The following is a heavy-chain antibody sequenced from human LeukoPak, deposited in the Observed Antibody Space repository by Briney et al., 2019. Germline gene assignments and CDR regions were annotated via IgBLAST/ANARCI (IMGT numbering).Heavy chain of an antibody. CDR3: ARFFTGTKSARWFDP. CDR1: GFTFSSRDW. Sequence: GGSLRLSCVASGFTFSSRDWMTWVRQAPGKGLEWVANIKQDGSEKNYVDSVKGRFTISRDNAKNSVDLQMSSLRSEDTAVYYCARFFTGTKSARWFDPWGQGTLVTVSS. D-gene: IGHD1-14*01. J-gene: IGHJ5*02. CDR2: IKQDGSEK. V-gene: IGHV3-7*03.